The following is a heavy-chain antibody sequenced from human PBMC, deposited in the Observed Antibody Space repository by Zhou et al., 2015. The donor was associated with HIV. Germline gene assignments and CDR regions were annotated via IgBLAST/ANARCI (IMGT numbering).Heavy chain of an antibody. CDR3: AKDFHPDGYDFWSGYPDAFDI. Sequence: EVQLLESGGRLGTAGGGSLRLSCVVSGFDFSKYGMHWVRQGTQAPGRGLEWVSAISGSGGSTYYADSVKGRFTISRDNSKNTLYLQMNSLRAEDTAVYYCAKDFHPDGYDFWSGYPDAFDIWGQGTMVTVSS. CDR2: ISGSGGST. D-gene: IGHD3-3*01. J-gene: IGHJ3*02. V-gene: IGHV3-23*01. CDR1: GFDFSKYG.